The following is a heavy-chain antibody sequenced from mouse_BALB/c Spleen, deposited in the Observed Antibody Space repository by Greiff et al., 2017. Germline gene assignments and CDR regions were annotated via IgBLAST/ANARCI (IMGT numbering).Heavy chain of an antibody. CDR2: INPNNGGT. J-gene: IGHJ3*01. D-gene: IGHD1-1*01. Sequence: VQLQQSGPELVKPGASVKIPCKASGYTFTDYNMDWVKQSHGKSLEWIGDINPNNGGTIYNQKFKGKATLTVDKSSSTAYMELRSLTSEDTAVYYCARGGYGSTSFAYWGQGTLVTVSA. CDR3: ARGGYGSTSFAY. V-gene: IGHV1-18*01. CDR1: GYTFTDYN.